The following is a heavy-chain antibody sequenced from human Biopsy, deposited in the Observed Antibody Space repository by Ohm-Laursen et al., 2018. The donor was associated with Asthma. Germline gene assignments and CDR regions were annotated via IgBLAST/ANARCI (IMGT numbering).Heavy chain of an antibody. Sequence: SLRLSCSASGFNFSIYDIHWVRQAPGKGLEWVAVISYDGGNKFYGDSVKGRFTLSRDNSRNTLYLQMNSLRVEDTAIYYCARTHERWTSIQDDALDIWGQGTMVIVSS. CDR2: ISYDGGNK. J-gene: IGHJ3*02. CDR3: ARTHERWTSIQDDALDI. CDR1: GFNFSIYD. V-gene: IGHV3-30*03. D-gene: IGHD4-23*01.